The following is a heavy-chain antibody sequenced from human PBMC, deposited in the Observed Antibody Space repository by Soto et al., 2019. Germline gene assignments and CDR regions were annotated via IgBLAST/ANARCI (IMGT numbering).Heavy chain of an antibody. CDR3: ARAGAAAGTFHWFDP. Sequence: SETLSLTCTVSGGSISNNYWSFIRQPPGKGLEWMGYIYSSGSTNYNPSLKSRVTISADTSKNQCSLELSSVSAADTAVYYCARAGAAAGTFHWFDPWGQGTLVTVSS. J-gene: IGHJ5*02. V-gene: IGHV4-59*12. CDR1: GGSISNNY. D-gene: IGHD6-13*01. CDR2: IYSSGST.